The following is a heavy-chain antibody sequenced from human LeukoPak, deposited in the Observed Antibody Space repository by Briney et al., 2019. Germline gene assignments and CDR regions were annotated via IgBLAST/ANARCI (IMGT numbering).Heavy chain of an antibody. V-gene: IGHV3-74*01. Sequence: GGSLRLSCAASGFPFRSYWMHWVRQAPGKGLVWVSRINSDGSSTSSADSVKGRFTISRDNAKNTLYLQMNSLRAEDTAVYYCARDRGYGYLFDYWGQGTLVTVSS. CDR3: ARDRGYGYLFDY. CDR1: GFPFRSYW. D-gene: IGHD5-18*01. CDR2: INSDGSST. J-gene: IGHJ4*02.